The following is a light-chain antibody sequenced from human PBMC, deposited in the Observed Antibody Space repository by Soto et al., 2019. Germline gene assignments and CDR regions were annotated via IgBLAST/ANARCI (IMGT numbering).Light chain of an antibody. CDR1: QDIRND. V-gene: IGKV3-15*01. CDR2: GAS. Sequence: EIVMTQSPYTLSVSPGERATLSCRASQDIRNDLAWYQQKPGQAPRLLIYGASTRATGIPARFSGSGSGTEFTLTISTLQSEDFAVYYCQQYSEWPPITFGGGTKVDIK. J-gene: IGKJ4*01. CDR3: QQYSEWPPIT.